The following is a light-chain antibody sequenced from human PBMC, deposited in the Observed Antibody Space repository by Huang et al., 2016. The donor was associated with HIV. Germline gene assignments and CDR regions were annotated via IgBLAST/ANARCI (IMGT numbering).Light chain of an antibody. CDR2: ATS. V-gene: IGKV1-8*01. Sequence: AIRITQSPSSLSASTGDKVSITCRASQDINTYLAWYQHKPGKPPSLLIYATSTLQSVVPSRGSGSGYGTDFTLTITHLQSEDFATYYCQQYYSFPLTFGQGSQVEV. J-gene: IGKJ1*01. CDR3: QQYYSFPLT. CDR1: QDINTY.